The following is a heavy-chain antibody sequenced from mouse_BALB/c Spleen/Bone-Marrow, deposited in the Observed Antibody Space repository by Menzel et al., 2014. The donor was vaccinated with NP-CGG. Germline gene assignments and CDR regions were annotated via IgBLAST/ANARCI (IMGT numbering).Heavy chain of an antibody. Sequence: VQLQQSGAELVKPGASVKLSCTASGFNIEDTYMHWVKQRPEQGLEWIGRIDPANGNTKYDPKFQGKATITADTSSNTAYLQLSSLTSEDTVVYYCAEITTAAYYVMNYWGRGTSVTVSS. J-gene: IGHJ4*01. CDR1: GFNIEDTY. D-gene: IGHD1-2*01. V-gene: IGHV14-3*02. CDR2: IDPANGNT. CDR3: AEITTAAYYVMNY.